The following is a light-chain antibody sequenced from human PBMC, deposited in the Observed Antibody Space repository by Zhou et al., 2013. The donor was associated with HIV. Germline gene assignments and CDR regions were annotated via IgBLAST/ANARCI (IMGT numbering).Light chain of an antibody. CDR1: QSVSSSY. Sequence: EIVLTQSPGTLSLSPGKRATLSCRASQSVSSSYLAWYQQKPGQAPRLLIYGASGRATGIPDRFSGSGSGTDFTLTISRLEPEDFAVYFCQQYGSSPLTFGGRDQGGDQT. V-gene: IGKV3-20*01. CDR3: QQYGSSPLT. CDR2: GAS. J-gene: IGKJ4*01.